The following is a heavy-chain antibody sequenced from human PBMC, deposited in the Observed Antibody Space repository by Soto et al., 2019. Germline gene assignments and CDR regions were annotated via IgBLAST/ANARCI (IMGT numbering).Heavy chain of an antibody. CDR3: AHIPNYYQYDWFDP. D-gene: IGHD3-16*01. CDR2: IYCDDDK. J-gene: IGHJ5*02. V-gene: IGHV2-5*02. Sequence: QITLKESGPTLLKPTQTLTLTCTFSGFSLTTRGVGVGWIRQPPGKALECLALIYCDDDKRYSPSLQSRLSITKDTTKNQVVLTMTNVDPVDTATYYCAHIPNYYQYDWFDPWGQGTLVSVSS. CDR1: GFSLTTRGVG.